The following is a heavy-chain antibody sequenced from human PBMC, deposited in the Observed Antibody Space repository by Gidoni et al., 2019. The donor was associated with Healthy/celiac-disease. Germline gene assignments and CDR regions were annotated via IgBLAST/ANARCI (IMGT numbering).Heavy chain of an antibody. CDR2: IYYSGST. CDR3: ARVLSAVTTVTTAAFDI. V-gene: IGHV4-30-4*01. CDR1: GGSITSGDYY. Sequence: QVQLQESGPGLVKPSQTLSLTCTVSGGSITSGDYYWSWIRQPPGKGLEWIGYIYYSGSTYYNPSHENRITITVDTSKIQFSLKLSSVTAADTAVYYCARVLSAVTTVTTAAFDIWGQGTMVTVSS. J-gene: IGHJ3*02. D-gene: IGHD4-17*01.